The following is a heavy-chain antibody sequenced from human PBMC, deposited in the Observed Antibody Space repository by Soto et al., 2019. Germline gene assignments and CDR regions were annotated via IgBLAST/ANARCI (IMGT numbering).Heavy chain of an antibody. CDR3: ARGGNYVFGWFDP. D-gene: IGHD3-10*02. CDR1: GFSFSSYW. CDR2: ADSDATNT. Sequence: EVQLVESGGGLVQPGGSLRVSCVASGFSFSSYWMHWVRQAPGKRLVWVSRADSDATNTAYADSVKGRFTISRDNAKNTLYLQMNSLRAEDTAVYYCARGGNYVFGWFDPWGQGTLVTVSS. V-gene: IGHV3-74*01. J-gene: IGHJ5*02.